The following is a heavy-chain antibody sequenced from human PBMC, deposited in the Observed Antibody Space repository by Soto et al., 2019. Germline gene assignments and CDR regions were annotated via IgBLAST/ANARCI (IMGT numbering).Heavy chain of an antibody. D-gene: IGHD4-4*01. Sequence: GGSLRLSCAASGFTFSSYSMNWVRQAPGKGLEWVSSISSSSSYIYYADSVKGRFTISRDNAKNSLYLQMNSLRAEDTAVYYCARWLGPTAPRGVDWFDPWGQGTLVTVSS. CDR3: ARWLGPTAPRGVDWFDP. CDR1: GFTFSSYS. V-gene: IGHV3-21*01. J-gene: IGHJ5*02. CDR2: ISSSSSYI.